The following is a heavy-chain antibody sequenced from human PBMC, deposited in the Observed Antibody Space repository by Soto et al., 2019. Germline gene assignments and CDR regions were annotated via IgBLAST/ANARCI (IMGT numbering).Heavy chain of an antibody. CDR1: GFTFSSYG. Sequence: PGGSLRLSCAASGFTFSSYGMHWVRQAPGKGLEWVAVITYDGSNKYYADSVKGRFTISRDNSKNTLYLQMNSLRAEGTAVYYCARERLAAAGVNWFAPLGPGTLFPVS. V-gene: IGHV3-30*03. D-gene: IGHD6-13*01. CDR2: ITYDGSNK. CDR3: ARERLAAAGVNWFAP. J-gene: IGHJ5*02.